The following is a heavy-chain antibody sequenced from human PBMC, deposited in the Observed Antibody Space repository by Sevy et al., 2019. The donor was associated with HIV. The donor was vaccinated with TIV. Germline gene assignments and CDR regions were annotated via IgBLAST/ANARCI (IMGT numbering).Heavy chain of an antibody. Sequence: SETLSLTCTVSGYSISSGYYWGWIRQPPGKGLEWIGSIYHSGSTYYNPSLKSRVTISVDTSKNQFSLMLSSVTAADTAVYYCARKKYYYDSSGYYILGAFDIWGQGTMVTVSS. J-gene: IGHJ3*02. CDR2: IYHSGST. CDR3: ARKKYYYDSSGYYILGAFDI. D-gene: IGHD3-22*01. CDR1: GYSISSGYY. V-gene: IGHV4-38-2*02.